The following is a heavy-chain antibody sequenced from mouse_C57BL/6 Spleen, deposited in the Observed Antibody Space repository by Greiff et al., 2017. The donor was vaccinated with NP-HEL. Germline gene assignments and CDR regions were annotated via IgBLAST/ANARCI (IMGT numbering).Heavy chain of an antibody. CDR2: IYPGDGDT. CDR3: ARDYGSSYDFDY. J-gene: IGHJ2*01. CDR1: GYAFSSYW. V-gene: IGHV1-80*01. D-gene: IGHD1-1*01. Sequence: VQLQQSGAELVKPGASVKISCKASGYAFSSYWMNWVKQRPGKGLEWIRQIYPGDGDTNYNGKFKGKATLTADKSSSTAYMQLSSLTSEDSAVYFCARDYGSSYDFDYWGQGTTLTVSS.